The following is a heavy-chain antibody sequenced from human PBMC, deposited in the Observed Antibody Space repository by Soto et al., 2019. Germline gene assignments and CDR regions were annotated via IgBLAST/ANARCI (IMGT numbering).Heavy chain of an antibody. CDR2: IYYSGST. V-gene: IGHV4-59*01. Sequence: QVQLQESGPGLVKPSETLSLTCTVSGGSISSYYWSWIRQPPGKGLEWIGYIYYSGSTNYNPSLKSRVTISVDTSKNQFSLKLSSVTAADTAVYYCARGGYSDGYSVDYWGQGTLVTVSS. CDR1: GGSISSYY. CDR3: ARGGYSDGYSVDY. J-gene: IGHJ4*02. D-gene: IGHD5-18*01.